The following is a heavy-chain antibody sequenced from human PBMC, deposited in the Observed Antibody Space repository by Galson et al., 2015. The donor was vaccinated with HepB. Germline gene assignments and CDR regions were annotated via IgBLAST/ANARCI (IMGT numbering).Heavy chain of an antibody. CDR2: ISYDGSNK. D-gene: IGHD2-2*02. V-gene: IGHV3-30-3*01. Sequence: SLRLSCAASGFTFSSYAMHWVRQAPGKGLEWVAVISYDGSNKYYADSVKGRFTVSRDNSKNTLYLQMNSLRAEDTAVYYCARGYCSSTSCYSRRAFDIWGQGTMVTVSS. J-gene: IGHJ3*02. CDR3: ARGYCSSTSCYSRRAFDI. CDR1: GFTFSSYA.